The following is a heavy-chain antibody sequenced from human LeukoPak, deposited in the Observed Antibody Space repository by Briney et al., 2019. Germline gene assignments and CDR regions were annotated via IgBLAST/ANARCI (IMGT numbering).Heavy chain of an antibody. J-gene: IGHJ5*02. CDR3: ARDIKYYDFWSGSSAANWFDP. Sequence: GASVKVSCKASGYTFISYGISWVRQAPGQGLEWMGWISVYNGNTNYAQKLQGRITMTTDTSTSTAYMELRSLRSDDTAVYYCARDIKYYDFWSGSSAANWFDPWGQGTLVTVSS. V-gene: IGHV1-18*01. D-gene: IGHD3-3*01. CDR1: GYTFISYG. CDR2: ISVYNGNT.